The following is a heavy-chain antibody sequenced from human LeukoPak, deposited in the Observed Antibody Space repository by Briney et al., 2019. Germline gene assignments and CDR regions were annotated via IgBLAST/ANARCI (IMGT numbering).Heavy chain of an antibody. V-gene: IGHV3-53*01. J-gene: IGHJ4*02. Sequence: GGSLRLSCAASGFTVSSNYMSWVRQAPGKGLEWVSVIYSGDSTYYADSVKGRFTISRDNAKDSLYLQMNSLRDEDTAVFYCARGPGYGHYFDYWGQGALVTVSS. CDR2: IYSGDST. CDR1: GFTVSSNY. CDR3: ARGPGYGHYFDY. D-gene: IGHD5-12*01.